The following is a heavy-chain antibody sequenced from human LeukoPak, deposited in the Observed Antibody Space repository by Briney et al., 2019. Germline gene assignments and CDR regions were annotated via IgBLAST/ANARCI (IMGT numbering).Heavy chain of an antibody. CDR2: INPKSGGT. CDR1: GYTFTVNH. J-gene: IGHJ4*02. V-gene: IGHV1-2*02. Sequence: ASVTVSFTASGYTFTVNHMHWVRQAPGQGLEWMGWINPKSGGTNYAQKFQGRVTMNRDTSISTGYMELSRLRSDDAAVYYCARGTYDKPDYWGQGTLVTVSS. D-gene: IGHD3-22*01. CDR3: ARGTYDKPDY.